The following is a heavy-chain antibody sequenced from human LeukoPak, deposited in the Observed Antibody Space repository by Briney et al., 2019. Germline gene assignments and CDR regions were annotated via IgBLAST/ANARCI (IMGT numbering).Heavy chain of an antibody. Sequence: GASVKVSCKASGGTFSSYAISWVRQAPGQGLEWMGGIIPIFGTANYAQKFQGRVTITADESTSTAYMELSSLRSEDTAVYYCARVPHPDNRFDPWGQGTLVTVSS. CDR2: IIPIFGTA. CDR3: ARVPHPDNRFDP. CDR1: GGTFSSYA. V-gene: IGHV1-69*13. J-gene: IGHJ5*02.